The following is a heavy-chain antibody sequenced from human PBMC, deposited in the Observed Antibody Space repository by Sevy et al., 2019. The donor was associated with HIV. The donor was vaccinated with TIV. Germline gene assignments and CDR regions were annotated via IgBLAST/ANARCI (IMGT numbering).Heavy chain of an antibody. J-gene: IGHJ4*02. D-gene: IGHD6-13*01. CDR2: ISSSGSTI. V-gene: IGHV3-11*01. CDR3: ARESPIAAAGTLG. Sequence: GGSLRLSCAASGFTFSDYYMSWIRQAPGKGLEWVSYISSSGSTIYYADSVKGRFTISRDNAKNSLYLQMNSLRAEDTAVYYRARESPIAAAGTLGWGQGTLVTVSS. CDR1: GFTFSDYY.